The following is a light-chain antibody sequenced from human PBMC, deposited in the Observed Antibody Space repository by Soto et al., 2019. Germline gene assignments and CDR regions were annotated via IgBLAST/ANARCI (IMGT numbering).Light chain of an antibody. CDR2: YDS. V-gene: IGLV3-21*04. CDR1: KIGSKS. CDR3: QVWDSSSDHPGV. Sequence: SYELTQPPSVSVAPGKTARITCGGNKIGSKSVHWYQQKPGQAPVPVIYYDSDRPSGIPERFSGSNSGNTATLTTRRVEAGDEADYYCQVWDSSSDHPGVFGGGTKLTVL. J-gene: IGLJ2*01.